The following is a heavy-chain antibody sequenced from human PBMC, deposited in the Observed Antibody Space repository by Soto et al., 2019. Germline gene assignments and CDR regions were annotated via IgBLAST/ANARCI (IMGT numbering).Heavy chain of an antibody. CDR3: PRGNLDV. CDR1: AFTLSKFV. Sequence: QVQVVESGGGVVQPGKSLRLSCAASAFTLSKFVMHWVRQAPGRGLEWVAVTSNDGSNTFYADSVKGRFTISRDNSKNTVYLQMNSLRTEDTAVYYCPRGNLDVWGQGTTVTVSS. D-gene: IGHD1-7*01. V-gene: IGHV3-30-3*01. CDR2: TSNDGSNT. J-gene: IGHJ6*02.